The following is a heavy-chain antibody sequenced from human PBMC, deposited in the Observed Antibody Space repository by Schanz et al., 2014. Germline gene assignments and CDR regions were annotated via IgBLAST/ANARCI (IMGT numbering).Heavy chain of an antibody. V-gene: IGHV3-48*01. J-gene: IGHJ3*02. CDR1: GFTFSDYW. D-gene: IGHD3-10*01. Sequence: EVQLVESGGGLVQPGGSLRLSCTASGFTFSDYWMSWVRQAPGKGLEWVSYISSSSSTRYYADSVKGRFTISRDNSKNTLYLQMNSLRAEDTAVYYCAKGRFGELSAFDIWGQGTMVTVSS. CDR3: AKGRFGELSAFDI. CDR2: ISSSSSTR.